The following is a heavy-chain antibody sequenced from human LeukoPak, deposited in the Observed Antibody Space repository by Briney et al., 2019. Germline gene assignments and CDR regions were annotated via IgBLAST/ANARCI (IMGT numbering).Heavy chain of an antibody. D-gene: IGHD3-9*01. CDR1: GFTFSSYG. V-gene: IGHV3-30*18. J-gene: IGHJ4*02. CDR3: AKKGGYFDWLLGHFDY. Sequence: GGSLRLSCAASGFTFSSYGMHWVRQAPGKGLEWVAVISYDGSNKYYADSVKGRFTISRDNSKNTLCLQMNSLRAEDTAVYYCAKKGGYFDWLLGHFDYWGQGTLVTVSS. CDR2: ISYDGSNK.